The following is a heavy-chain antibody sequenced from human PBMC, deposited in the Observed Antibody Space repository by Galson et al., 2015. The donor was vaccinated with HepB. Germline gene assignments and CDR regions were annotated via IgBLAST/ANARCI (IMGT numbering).Heavy chain of an antibody. V-gene: IGHV5-10-1*04. D-gene: IGHD3-3*01. CDR3: ARQVSDYYGMDV. J-gene: IGHJ6*02. CDR1: GSSFTSYW. Sequence: QSGAEVTKPGESLRISCKGSGSSFTSYWMSWVRQMPGKGLEWMGIIDPSDSYIKYSPSFQGQVIISVDKSISTAYLQWSSLKASDSAMYYCARQVSDYYGMDVWGQGTAVTVSS. CDR2: IDPSDSYI.